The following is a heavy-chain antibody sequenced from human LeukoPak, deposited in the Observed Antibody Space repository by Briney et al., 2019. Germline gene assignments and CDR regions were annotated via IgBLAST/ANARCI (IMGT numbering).Heavy chain of an antibody. CDR2: MWYDGSNK. D-gene: IGHD3-9*01. J-gene: IGHJ6*04. CDR1: GFTFSSYG. Sequence: GGSLRLSCAASGFTFSSYGMHWVRQAPGKGLEWVAVMWYDGSNKYYADSVKGRFTISRDNSKNTLYLQMNSLRAEDTAVYYCARDLRYFDWYYYYYYGMDVWGKGTTVTVSS. CDR3: ARDLRYFDWYYYYYYGMDV. V-gene: IGHV3-33*01.